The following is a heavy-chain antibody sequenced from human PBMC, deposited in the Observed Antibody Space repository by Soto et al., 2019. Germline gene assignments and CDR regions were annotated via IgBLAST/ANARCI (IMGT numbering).Heavy chain of an antibody. CDR2: IYTSGST. V-gene: IGHV4-4*07. D-gene: IGHD5-18*01. J-gene: IGHJ3*02. Sequence: PSETLSLTCTVSGGSISSYYWSWIRQPAGKGLEWIGRIYTSGSTNYNPSLKSRVTMSVDTSKNQFSLKLSYVTAADTAVYYCASIKGYSYDYDALDIWGQGTMVTVSS. CDR1: GGSISSYY. CDR3: ASIKGYSYDYDALDI.